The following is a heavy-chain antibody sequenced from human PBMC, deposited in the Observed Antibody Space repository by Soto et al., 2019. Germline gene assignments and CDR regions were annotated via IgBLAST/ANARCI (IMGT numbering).Heavy chain of an antibody. J-gene: IGHJ4*02. CDR3: ASYRTLGC. Sequence: VQLVQSGGGLVQPGGSLRLSCTASGFTLSSFWMSWVRQAPGKGLEWVASIKEDGSEKIYVDSVKGRFSISRDNAKNSLYLQMNSLRAEDAAVYYCASYRTLGCWGQGTPVTVSS. CDR1: GFTLSSFW. CDR2: IKEDGSEK. D-gene: IGHD1-26*01. V-gene: IGHV3-7*03.